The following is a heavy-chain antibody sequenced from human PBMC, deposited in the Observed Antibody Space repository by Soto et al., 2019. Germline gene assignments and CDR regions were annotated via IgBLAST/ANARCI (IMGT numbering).Heavy chain of an antibody. CDR1: GDSVSSNIAA. V-gene: IGHV6-1*01. CDR2: TYYRSKWYN. Sequence: PSQTLSLTCAISGDSVSSNIAAWNWIRQSPSRGLEWLGRTYYRSKWYNDYAVSVKSRITINPDTSKNQFSLQLNSVTPEDTAVYYCVRGSSDYILGSSRSSAFDIWGQGTMVTVSS. J-gene: IGHJ3*02. CDR3: VRGSSDYILGSSRSSAFDI. D-gene: IGHD3-16*02.